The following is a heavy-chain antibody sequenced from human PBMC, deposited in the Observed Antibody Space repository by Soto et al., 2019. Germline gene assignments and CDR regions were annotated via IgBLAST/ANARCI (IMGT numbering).Heavy chain of an antibody. CDR1: GYTFTGYY. CDR3: ARDLSPVYDILTTSSFDP. CDR2: INPNSGGT. D-gene: IGHD3-9*01. Sequence: ASVKVSCKASGYTFTGYYMHWVRQAPGQGLEWMGWINPNSGGTNYAQKFQGWVTMTRDTSISTAYMELSRLRSDDTAVYYCARDLSPVYDILTTSSFDPWGKGTLVTVSS. V-gene: IGHV1-2*04. J-gene: IGHJ5*02.